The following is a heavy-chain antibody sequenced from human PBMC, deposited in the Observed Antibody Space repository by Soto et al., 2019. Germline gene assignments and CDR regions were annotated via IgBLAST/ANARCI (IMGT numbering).Heavy chain of an antibody. CDR3: ARLLGGDYGGDWFDP. V-gene: IGHV5-10-1*01. D-gene: IGHD4-17*01. Sequence: PGESLKISCKGSGYSFTSYWTSWVRQMPGKGLEWMGRIDPSDSYTNYSPSFQGHVTISADKSISTAYLQWSSLKASDTAMYYCARLLGGDYGGDWFDPWGQGTLVTVSS. J-gene: IGHJ5*02. CDR2: IDPSDSYT. CDR1: GYSFTSYW.